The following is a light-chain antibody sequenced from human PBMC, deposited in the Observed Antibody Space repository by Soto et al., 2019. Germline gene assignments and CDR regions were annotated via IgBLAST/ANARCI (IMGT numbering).Light chain of an antibody. CDR2: AAS. Sequence: DIQMTQSPSAMSASVGDRVTITCRASQDISNYLAWFLQKPGKVPKRLIYAASTLESGVPSRFSGSGAWAEFALAISSLQPEDFATYYCLHHNSYQLTVGGRTKVDIK. V-gene: IGKV1-17*03. CDR3: LHHNSYQLT. CDR1: QDISNY. J-gene: IGKJ4*01.